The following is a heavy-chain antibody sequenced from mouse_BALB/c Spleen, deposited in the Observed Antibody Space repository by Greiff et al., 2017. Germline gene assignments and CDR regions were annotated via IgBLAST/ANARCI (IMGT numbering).Heavy chain of an antibody. D-gene: IGHD2-4*01. CDR1: GYTFTSYW. CDR2: IYPGDGDT. V-gene: IGHV1-87*01. Sequence: VQLQQSGAELARPGASVKLSCKASGYTFTSYWMQWVKQRPGQGLEWIGAIYPGDGDTRCTQKFKGKATLTADKSSSTAYMQLSSLASEDSAVYYCARGGDYVAYWGQGTLVTVSA. J-gene: IGHJ3*01. CDR3: ARGGDYVAY.